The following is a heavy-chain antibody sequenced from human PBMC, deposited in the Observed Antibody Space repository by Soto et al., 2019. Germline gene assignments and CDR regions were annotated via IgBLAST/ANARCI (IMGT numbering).Heavy chain of an antibody. D-gene: IGHD3-22*01. J-gene: IGHJ3*02. CDR2: IKEDGSEK. CDR1: AFTSSSYW. V-gene: IGHV3-7*03. Sequence: GGSLRLSCAASAFTSSSYWMTWVRQAPGKGLEWVTNIKEDGSEKFYVDSVRGRFTISRDNAKNSLFLDMNSLRAEDTAIYYCARYYDGSGNSDAFDIWGQGTMVTVSS. CDR3: ARYYDGSGNSDAFDI.